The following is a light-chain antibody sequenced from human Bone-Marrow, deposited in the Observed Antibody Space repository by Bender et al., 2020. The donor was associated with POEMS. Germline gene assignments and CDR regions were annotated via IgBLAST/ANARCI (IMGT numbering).Light chain of an antibody. Sequence: QSALTQPASVSGSPGQSITISCTGTSSDVGAYKYVSWYRQHPGKAPKLILFEVSKRPSGVPDRFSGSRSGNTASLTISGVQAEDEADYYCCSKTGSDIVFFGGGTKVTVL. CDR3: CSKTGSDIVF. CDR2: EVS. V-gene: IGLV2-14*01. CDR1: SSDVGAYKY. J-gene: IGLJ2*01.